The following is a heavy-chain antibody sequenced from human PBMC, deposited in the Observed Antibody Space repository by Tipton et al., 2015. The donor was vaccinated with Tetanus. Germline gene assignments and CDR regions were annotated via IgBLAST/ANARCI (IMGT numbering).Heavy chain of an antibody. D-gene: IGHD6-6*01. J-gene: IGHJ4*02. CDR1: GGSLSRGGYY. Sequence: TLSLTCTVSGGSLSRGGYYWTWIRQNPGKGLEWIGDIYFSGSTHYNPSLKSRVTISVDTSKNQFSLRLNSVTAADTAVYYCARDQARGARGWNYFDSWGQGTLVTVSS. CDR3: ARDQARGARGWNYFDS. CDR2: IYFSGST. V-gene: IGHV4-31*03.